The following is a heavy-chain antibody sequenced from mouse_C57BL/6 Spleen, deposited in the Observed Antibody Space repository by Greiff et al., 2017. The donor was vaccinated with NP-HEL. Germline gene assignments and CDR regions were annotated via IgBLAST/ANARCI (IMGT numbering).Heavy chain of an antibody. CDR1: GFTFSDYG. J-gene: IGHJ4*01. D-gene: IGHD3-2*01. CDR2: ISSGSSTI. CDR3: ARRQPYAMDY. V-gene: IGHV5-17*01. Sequence: EVHLVESGGGLVKPGGSLKLSCAASGFTFSDYGMHWVRQAPEKGLEWVAYISSGSSTIYYADTVKGRFTISRDNAKNTLFLQMTSLRSEDTAMYYCARRQPYAMDYWGQGTSVTVSS.